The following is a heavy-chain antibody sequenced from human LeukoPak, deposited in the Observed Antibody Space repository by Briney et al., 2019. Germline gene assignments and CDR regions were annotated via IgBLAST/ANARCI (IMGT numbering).Heavy chain of an antibody. V-gene: IGHV3-30-3*01. CDR3: ARGGGYGGNRSDY. D-gene: IGHD4-23*01. Sequence: QPGRSLRRSCAASGFTFSSYAMHWVRQAPGKGLEWVAVISYDGSNKYYADSVKGRFTISRDNSKNTLYLQMNSLRAEDTAVYYCARGGGYGGNRSDYWGQGTLVTVSS. J-gene: IGHJ4*02. CDR1: GFTFSSYA. CDR2: ISYDGSNK.